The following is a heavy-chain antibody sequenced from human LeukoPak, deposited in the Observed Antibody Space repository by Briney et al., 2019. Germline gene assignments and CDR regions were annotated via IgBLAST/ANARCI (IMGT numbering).Heavy chain of an antibody. CDR2: ISSSSSYI. Sequence: GGSLRLSCAASGFTLRSYSMNRVRQAPGKGLEWVSSISSSSSYIYYADSVKGRFTISRDNAKNSLFLQMNSLRAEDTALYYCARDSSGWFVPFDYWGQGTLVTVSS. D-gene: IGHD6-19*01. V-gene: IGHV3-21*01. CDR1: GFTLRSYS. J-gene: IGHJ4*02. CDR3: ARDSSGWFVPFDY.